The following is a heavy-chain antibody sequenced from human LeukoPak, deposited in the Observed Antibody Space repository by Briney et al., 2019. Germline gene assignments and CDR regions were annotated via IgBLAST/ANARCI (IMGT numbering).Heavy chain of an antibody. CDR1: GFIFSNYA. J-gene: IGHJ4*02. CDR2: ISYDGRNE. V-gene: IGHV3-30*04. Sequence: TGGSLRLSCGASGFIFSNYAMHWVRQAPGRGLEWVAIISYDGRNEFYADSVKGRFTISRDNSKNTLYVQMNSLKPEDTAVYYCAKDRSYNRKIDFDYWGQGTLVTVSS. CDR3: AKDRSYNRKIDFDY. D-gene: IGHD1-26*01.